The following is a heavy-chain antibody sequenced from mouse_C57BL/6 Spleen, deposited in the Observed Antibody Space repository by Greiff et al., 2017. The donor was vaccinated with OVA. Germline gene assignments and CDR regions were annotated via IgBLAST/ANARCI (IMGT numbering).Heavy chain of an antibody. V-gene: IGHV5-6*01. J-gene: IGHJ4*01. CDR1: GFTFSSYG. D-gene: IGHD2-4*01. Sequence: EVKVVESGGDLVKPGGSLKLSCAASGFTFSSYGMSWVRQTPDKRLEWVATISSGGSYTYYPDSVKGRFTISRDNAKNTLYLQMSSLKSEDTAMYYCAREKDYDSYYAMDYWGQGTSVTVSS. CDR3: AREKDYDSYYAMDY. CDR2: ISSGGSYT.